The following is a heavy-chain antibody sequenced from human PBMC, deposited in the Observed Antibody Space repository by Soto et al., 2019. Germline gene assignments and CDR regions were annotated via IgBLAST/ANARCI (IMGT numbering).Heavy chain of an antibody. CDR3: ARADCSSTSCYESGWFDP. Sequence: SVKVSCKASGGTFSSYTISWVRQAPGQGLEWMGRIIPILGIANYAQKFQGRVTITADKSTSTAYMELSSLRSEDTAVYYCARADCSSTSCYESGWFDPWGQGTLVTVSS. CDR1: GGTFSSYT. CDR2: IIPILGIA. D-gene: IGHD2-2*01. J-gene: IGHJ5*02. V-gene: IGHV1-69*02.